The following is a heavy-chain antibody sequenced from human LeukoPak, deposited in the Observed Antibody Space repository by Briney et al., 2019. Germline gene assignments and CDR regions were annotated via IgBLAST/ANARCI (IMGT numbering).Heavy chain of an antibody. D-gene: IGHD3-22*01. J-gene: IGHJ4*02. CDR3: ASNYYDSSGYQLDVDY. Sequence: SETLSLTCAVYGGSFSGYYWSWIRQPPGKGLEWIGEINHSGSTNYNPSLKSRVTISVDTSKNQFSLKLSSVTAADTAVYYCASNYYDSSGYQLDVDYWGQGTLVTVSS. V-gene: IGHV4-34*01. CDR2: INHSGST. CDR1: GGSFSGYY.